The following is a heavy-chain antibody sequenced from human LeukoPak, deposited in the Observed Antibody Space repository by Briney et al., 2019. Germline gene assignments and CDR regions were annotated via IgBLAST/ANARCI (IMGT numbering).Heavy chain of an antibody. V-gene: IGHV4-30-2*01. CDR1: GGSISSGGYS. J-gene: IGHJ3*02. CDR2: IYHSGST. Sequence: PSQTLSLTCAVSGGSISSGGYSWSWIRQPPGKGLEWIGYIYHSGSTYYNPSLKSRVTISVDKSKNQFSLKLSSVTAADTAVYYCARQDSSSWYGEYAFDIWGQGTMVTVSS. CDR3: ARQDSSSWYGEYAFDI. D-gene: IGHD6-13*01.